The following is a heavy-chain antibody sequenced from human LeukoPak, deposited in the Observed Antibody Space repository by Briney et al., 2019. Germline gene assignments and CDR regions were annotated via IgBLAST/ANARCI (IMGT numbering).Heavy chain of an antibody. D-gene: IGHD3-22*01. CDR3: AKGGFYYDSTIVY. Sequence: PGGSLRLSCEASGFTFSSYAMSWVRQAPGKGLEWVSAISGSGGSTYYADSVKGRFTISRDNSKNTLYLQMNSLRAEDTAVYYCAKGGFYYDSTIVYWGQGTLVTVSS. V-gene: IGHV3-23*01. J-gene: IGHJ4*02. CDR1: GFTFSSYA. CDR2: ISGSGGST.